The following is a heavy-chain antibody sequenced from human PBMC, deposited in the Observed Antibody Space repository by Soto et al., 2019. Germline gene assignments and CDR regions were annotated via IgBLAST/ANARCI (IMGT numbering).Heavy chain of an antibody. CDR2: MNPNSGNT. Sequence: ASVKVSCKASGYTFTSYDINWVRQATGQGLEWMGWMNPNSGNTGYAQKFQGRVTMTRNTSISTAYMELSSLRSEDTAVYYCARKLDFWSGYPFDYWGQGTLVTVSS. V-gene: IGHV1-8*01. CDR3: ARKLDFWSGYPFDY. CDR1: GYTFTSYD. D-gene: IGHD3-3*01. J-gene: IGHJ4*02.